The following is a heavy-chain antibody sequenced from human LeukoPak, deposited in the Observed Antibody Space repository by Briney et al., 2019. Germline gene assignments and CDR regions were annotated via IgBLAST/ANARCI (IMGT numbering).Heavy chain of an antibody. D-gene: IGHD6-13*01. J-gene: IGHJ4*02. Sequence: PGGSLRLSCAASGFTFSASWMTWVRQAPGKGPEWVANIKKDGSEKYYVDSVKGRFTISRDNAERSLFLQMNSLTAEDTAVYYCAKGGSTSSWFWVDWGQGTLVTVSS. CDR1: GFTFSASW. CDR2: IKKDGSEK. V-gene: IGHV3-7*01. CDR3: AKGGSTSSWFWVD.